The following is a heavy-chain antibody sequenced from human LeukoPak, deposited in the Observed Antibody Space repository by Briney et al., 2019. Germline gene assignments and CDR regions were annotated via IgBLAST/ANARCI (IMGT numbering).Heavy chain of an antibody. V-gene: IGHV3-33*01. CDR1: GFTFSAYA. Sequence: GGSLRLSCAASGFTFSAYAMHWVRQAPGMGLEWVALIWYNGGNEYYVDSVKGRFTVSRDNSKSILYLQMNSLRAEDTAVYYCAMAGYSTSSLYYYYIDVWGKGTTVTVSS. CDR2: IWYNGGNE. CDR3: AMAGYSTSSLYYYYIDV. D-gene: IGHD6-6*01. J-gene: IGHJ6*03.